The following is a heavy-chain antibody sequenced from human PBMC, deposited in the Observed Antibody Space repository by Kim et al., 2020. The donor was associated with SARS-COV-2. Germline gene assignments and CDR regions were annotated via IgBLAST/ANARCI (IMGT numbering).Heavy chain of an antibody. V-gene: IGHV1-18*01. D-gene: IGHD2-21*02. CDR1: GYSFISYG. J-gene: IGHJ3*02. Sequence: ASVKVSCKASGYSFISYGISWVRQAPGQGLEWMGWISVHNGHTNYAQKLQGRVTMTTDTSTSTAYMELRSLRSDDTAVYYCARSGGGYSDAFHIWGQGTMVTVSS. CDR2: ISVHNGHT. CDR3: ARSGGGYSDAFHI.